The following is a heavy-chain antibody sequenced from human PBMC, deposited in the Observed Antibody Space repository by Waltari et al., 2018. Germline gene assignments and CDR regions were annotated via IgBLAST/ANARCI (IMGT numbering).Heavy chain of an antibody. J-gene: IGHJ3*02. CDR3: ARELVVEMATISAFDI. CDR2: IYYSGGT. CDR1: GGSISSSSYY. V-gene: IGHV4-39*02. Sequence: QLQLQESGPGLVKPSETLSLTCTVSGGSISSSSYYWGWIRQPPGKGLEWFGSIYYSGGTYYNPSLKSRVTISVDASKNQFSLKLSAVTAEDTAVYYCARELVVEMATISAFDIWGQGTMVTVSS. D-gene: IGHD2-21*01.